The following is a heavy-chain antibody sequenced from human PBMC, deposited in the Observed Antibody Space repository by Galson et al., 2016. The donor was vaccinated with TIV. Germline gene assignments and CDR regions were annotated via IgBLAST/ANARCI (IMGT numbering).Heavy chain of an antibody. Sequence: SLRLSCAASGFIFRRYSMNWVRQAPGKGLEWVSTISSSSDYRFYADSVKGRLTISRDNARNSLHLQINSLRVEDTAVYYCARDRDYYDSSSYSPDAFDMWGQGTMVTVSS. CDR2: ISSSSDYR. V-gene: IGHV3-21*01. CDR1: GFIFRRYS. CDR3: ARDRDYYDSSSYSPDAFDM. D-gene: IGHD3-22*01. J-gene: IGHJ3*02.